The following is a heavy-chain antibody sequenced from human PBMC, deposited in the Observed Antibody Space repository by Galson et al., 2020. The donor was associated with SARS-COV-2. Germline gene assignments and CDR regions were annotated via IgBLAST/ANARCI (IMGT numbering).Heavy chain of an antibody. Sequence: LSLTCAVSGGSISSGYYYWTWIRQHPGKGLEWIGYIHSSGNTFYNPSLKSRLTMSLDTSKNQFSLNLNSVTAADTAVYYCARDRAAAGIDWYFDLWGRGTLVTVSS. CDR3: ARDRAAAGIDWYFDL. CDR1: GGSISSGYYY. V-gene: IGHV4-31*11. CDR2: IHSSGNT. D-gene: IGHD6-13*01. J-gene: IGHJ2*01.